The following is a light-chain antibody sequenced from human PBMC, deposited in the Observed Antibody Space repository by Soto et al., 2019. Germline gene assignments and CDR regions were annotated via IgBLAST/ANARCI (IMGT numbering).Light chain of an antibody. V-gene: IGKV3-15*01. J-gene: IGKJ1*01. CDR3: QQYRNWPRT. Sequence: MTQSPSTLSASVGDRVTITCRASQSVDINLAWYQQKAGQAPRLLVYGASTKATDMPGRFSGRGSGTEFTLTINNLQSEDFAVYYCQQYRNWPRTFGQGTKVDIK. CDR2: GAS. CDR1: QSVDIN.